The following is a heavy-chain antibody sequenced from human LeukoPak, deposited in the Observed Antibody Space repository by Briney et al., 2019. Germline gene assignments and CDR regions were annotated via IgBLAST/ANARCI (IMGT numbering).Heavy chain of an antibody. CDR2: IYYSGST. J-gene: IGHJ4*02. Sequence: SETLSLTCTVSGGSISSYYWSWIRQPPGKGLEWIGYIYYSGSTNYNPSLKSRVTISVDTSKNQFSLKLSSVTAADTAVYYCARGYDSSGYYYGWGQGALVTVSS. V-gene: IGHV4-59*01. D-gene: IGHD3-22*01. CDR3: ARGYDSSGYYYG. CDR1: GGSISSYY.